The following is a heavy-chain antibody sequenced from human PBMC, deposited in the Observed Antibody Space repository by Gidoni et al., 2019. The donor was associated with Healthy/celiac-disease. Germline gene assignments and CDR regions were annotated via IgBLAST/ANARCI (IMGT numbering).Heavy chain of an antibody. CDR1: GGSFSGYH. J-gene: IGHJ4*02. Sequence: QVQLQQWRAGLSKPSAPLSLTCAVSGGSFSGYHWSWSRQPPGKGLEWIGEINHSGSTNYNPSLKSRVTISVDTSKNQFSLKLSSVTAADTAVYYCARGSSVVAATIFLDYWGQGTLVTVSS. V-gene: IGHV4-34*01. CDR3: ARGSSVVAATIFLDY. CDR2: INHSGST. D-gene: IGHD2-15*01.